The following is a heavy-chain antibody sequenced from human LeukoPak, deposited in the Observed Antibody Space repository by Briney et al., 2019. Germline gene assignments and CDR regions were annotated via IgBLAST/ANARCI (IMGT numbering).Heavy chain of an antibody. CDR1: GYTFTGYY. CDR3: ASRGSISGRYDFDY. D-gene: IGHD1-26*01. Sequence: ASVKVSCKASGYTFTGYYIHWVRQAPGQGLEWMGWINPNSGGTNYAQKFQGRVTMTRDTPISTAYLELSRLRSDDTAVYYCASRGSISGRYDFDYWGQGTLVTVSS. CDR2: INPNSGGT. V-gene: IGHV1-2*02. J-gene: IGHJ4*02.